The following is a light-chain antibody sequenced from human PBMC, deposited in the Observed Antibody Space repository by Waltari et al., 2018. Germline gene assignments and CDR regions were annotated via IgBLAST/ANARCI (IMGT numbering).Light chain of an antibody. J-gene: IGKJ1*01. CDR3: QNHERLTAT. CDR1: QSISRY. Sequence: EVVLTQSPDTLSLSPGERATLFCRASQSISRYLVWYQQRPGQAPRLLIYGASIRAAGSPDRFSGSGSGTDFTLSISRLEPEDFAVYYCQNHERLTATFGQGTRVEIK. CDR2: GAS. V-gene: IGKV3-20*01.